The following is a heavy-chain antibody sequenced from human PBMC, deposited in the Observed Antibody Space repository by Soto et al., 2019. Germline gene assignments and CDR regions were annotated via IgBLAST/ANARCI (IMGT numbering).Heavy chain of an antibody. CDR2: IFYTGST. CDR3: ARVNRGALDY. J-gene: IGHJ4*02. CDR1: GGSIHDYY. V-gene: IGHV4-59*01. Sequence: QVQLQESGPGLVKPSQTLSLTCTVSGGSIHDYYWVWIRQPPGKGLAWMGSIFYTGSTDYNPSLRSRVTLSLATSKNQFSLNLSSVTAADTAVYYGARVNRGALDYWGQGAMVTVSS.